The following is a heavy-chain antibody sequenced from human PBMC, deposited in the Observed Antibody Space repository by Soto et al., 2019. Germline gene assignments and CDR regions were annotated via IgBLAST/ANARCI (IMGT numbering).Heavy chain of an antibody. Sequence: QVQLQESGPGLVKPSETLSLTCTVSGGSISSYYWSWIRQPPGKGLEWIGYIYYSGSTNYNPSLKSRVTISVDTSKNQFSLKLSSVTAADTAVYYCARTSSSSHLDYWGQGTLVTVSS. CDR3: ARTSSSSHLDY. D-gene: IGHD6-6*01. J-gene: IGHJ4*02. V-gene: IGHV4-59*01. CDR2: IYYSGST. CDR1: GGSISSYY.